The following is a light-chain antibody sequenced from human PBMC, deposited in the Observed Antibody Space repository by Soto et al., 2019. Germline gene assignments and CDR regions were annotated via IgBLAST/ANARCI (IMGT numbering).Light chain of an antibody. CDR2: EVS. CDR1: SSDVGGYNY. V-gene: IGLV2-14*01. J-gene: IGLJ1*01. CDR3: SSYTNSINYV. Sequence: QSALTHPASVSWSPGQSITISCTGTSSDVGGYNYVSWYQQHPGKAPKLMIYEVSNRPSGVSYRFSGSKSGNTASLTISGLQTEEEADYYCSSYTNSINYVFGTGTKVTVL.